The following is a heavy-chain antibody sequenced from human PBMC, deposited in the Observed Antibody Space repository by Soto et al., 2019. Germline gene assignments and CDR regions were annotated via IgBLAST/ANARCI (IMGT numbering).Heavy chain of an antibody. Sequence: PGGSLRLSCAAPGFPFNNYAMNWVRQAPGKGLEWVATISATGGSTYYADSVKGRFTISRDNSKNTLYLQMNGLRVEDTAVYYCAKDRLAGNFDYWGQGTQVTVSS. V-gene: IGHV3-23*01. CDR1: GFPFNNYA. J-gene: IGHJ4*02. CDR3: AKDRLAGNFDY. CDR2: ISATGGST.